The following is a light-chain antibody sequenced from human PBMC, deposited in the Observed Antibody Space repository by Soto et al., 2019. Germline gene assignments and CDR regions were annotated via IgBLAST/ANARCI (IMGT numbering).Light chain of an antibody. J-gene: IGKJ2*01. CDR1: QSVSGSY. CDR3: QQYGSSPPYT. CDR2: GSS. V-gene: IGKV3-20*01. Sequence: EIVLTQSPGTLSLSPGERATLSCRASQSVSGSYLAWYQQKPGQSPRILIYGSSDRATGIPDRFSGSGSGTDFTLTISRVEPEDFAMYYCQQYGSSPPYTFGQGTKLEIK.